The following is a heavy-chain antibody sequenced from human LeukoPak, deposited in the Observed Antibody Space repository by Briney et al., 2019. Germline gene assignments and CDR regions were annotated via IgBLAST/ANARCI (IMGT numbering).Heavy chain of an antibody. Sequence: ASETLSLTCTVSGGSISGTSYYWVWIRQSPGKGLEWIGNLYSSGSTYYNPSLQSRVTISVDTSKNQFSLTLTSVTAAHTAVYYCVRQFDYCGQGILVTVSS. V-gene: IGHV4-39*01. J-gene: IGHJ4*02. CDR3: VRQFDY. CDR2: LYSSGST. CDR1: GGSISGTSYY.